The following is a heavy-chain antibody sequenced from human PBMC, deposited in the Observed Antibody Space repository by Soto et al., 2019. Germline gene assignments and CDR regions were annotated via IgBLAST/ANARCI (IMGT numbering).Heavy chain of an antibody. CDR3: AREIVTAGGNNYFDP. CDR2: VYHTVDT. D-gene: IGHD2-21*02. J-gene: IGHJ5*02. Sequence: PSETLSLTCGVSGGTVASSHWWSWVRQSPGRGLEWIGNVYHTVDTNFNPSLQSRVTFSVDKSNNQFSLRLTSVTAADTAVYFCAREIVTAGGNNYFDPWGHGTMVTV. CDR1: GGTVASSHW. V-gene: IGHV4-4*02.